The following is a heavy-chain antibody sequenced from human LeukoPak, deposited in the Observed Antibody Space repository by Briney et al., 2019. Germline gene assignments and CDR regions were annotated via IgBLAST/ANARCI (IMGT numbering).Heavy chain of an antibody. D-gene: IGHD2-2*01. CDR3: ARAWGDSTSWDY. Sequence: SETLSLTCTVSGGSISNGSYYWSWIRQPAGKGLEWIGRIYTSGSTNYNPSLKSRVTISVDTSKNQFSLKLSSVTAADTAVYYCARAWGDSTSWDYWGQGTLVTVSS. J-gene: IGHJ4*02. CDR2: IYTSGST. V-gene: IGHV4-61*02. CDR1: GGSISNGSYY.